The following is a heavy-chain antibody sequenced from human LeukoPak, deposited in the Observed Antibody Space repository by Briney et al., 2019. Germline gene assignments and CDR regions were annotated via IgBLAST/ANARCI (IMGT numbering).Heavy chain of an antibody. Sequence: SETLSLTCTVSGGSISSSTSYWGWIRQPPGKGLEWIGSFYYSGSTYYNPSLKSRVTISVDTSKNQFSLNLSSVTAADTAVYYCASLDSSTFGWFDPWGQGTLVTVSS. CDR3: ASLDSSTFGWFDP. CDR2: FYYSGST. V-gene: IGHV4-39*01. CDR1: GGSISSSTSY. J-gene: IGHJ5*02. D-gene: IGHD6-13*01.